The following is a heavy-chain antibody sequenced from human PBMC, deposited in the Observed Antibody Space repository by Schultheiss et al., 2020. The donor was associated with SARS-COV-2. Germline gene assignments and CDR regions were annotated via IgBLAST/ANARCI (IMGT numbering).Heavy chain of an antibody. V-gene: IGHV4-61*08. Sequence: SETLSLTCTVSGGSISSGGYYWSWIRQPPGKGLEWIGYIYYTGSTYYNPSLKSRVTISVDTSKNQFSLKLSSVTAADTAVYYCARGIAAAGTKEFDYWGQGTLVTVSS. CDR3: ARGIAAAGTKEFDY. D-gene: IGHD6-13*01. CDR1: GGSISSGGYY. J-gene: IGHJ4*02. CDR2: IYYTGST.